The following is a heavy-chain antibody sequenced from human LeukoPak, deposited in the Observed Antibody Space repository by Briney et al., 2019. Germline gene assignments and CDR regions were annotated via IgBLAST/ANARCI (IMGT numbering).Heavy chain of an antibody. J-gene: IGHJ4*02. CDR1: GGSFSGYY. D-gene: IGHD5-24*01. Sequence: PSETPSLTCAVYGGSFSGYYWSWIRQPPGKGLEWIGYIYYSGSTYYNPSLKSRVTISVDTSKNQFSLKLSSVTAADTAVYYCAGEGLGDGYNFIDYWGQGTLVTVSS. CDR2: IYYSGST. CDR3: AGEGLGDGYNFIDY. V-gene: IGHV4-30-4*08.